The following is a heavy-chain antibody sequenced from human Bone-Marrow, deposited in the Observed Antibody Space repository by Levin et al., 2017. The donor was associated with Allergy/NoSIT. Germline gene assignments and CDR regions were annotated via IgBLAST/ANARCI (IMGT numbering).Heavy chain of an antibody. V-gene: IGHV3-13*01. J-gene: IGHJ6*02. Sequence: PGESLKISCAVSGFTFNSHDMHWVRQPTGKGLEWVSAIDTAGGTYYAGSVKGRFTISRENAKNSLYLQMDSLRAGDTAVYYCVREVESRGAYYGLDVWGQGTTVTVSS. CDR1: GFTFNSHD. CDR3: VREVESRGAYYGLDV. CDR2: IDTAGGT. D-gene: IGHD1-1*01.